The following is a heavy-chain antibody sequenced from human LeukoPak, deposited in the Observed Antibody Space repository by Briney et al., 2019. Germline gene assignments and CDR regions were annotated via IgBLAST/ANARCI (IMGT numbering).Heavy chain of an antibody. V-gene: IGHV3-21*01. CDR1: GFTFSSYS. Sequence: GGSLRLSCAASGFTFSSYSMNWVRQAPGKGLEWVSSISSSSSYIYYADSVKGRFTISRDNAKNSLYLQMNSLRAEDTAVYYCARGSIAVAGTGPGYWGQGTLVTVSS. CDR3: ARGSIAVAGTGPGY. D-gene: IGHD6-19*01. J-gene: IGHJ4*02. CDR2: ISSSSSYI.